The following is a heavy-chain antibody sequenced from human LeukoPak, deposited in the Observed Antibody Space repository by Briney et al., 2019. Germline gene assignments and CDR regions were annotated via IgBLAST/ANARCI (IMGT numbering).Heavy chain of an antibody. Sequence: GASVKVSCKASGYTFTSYGISWVRQAPGQGLEWMGWISAYNGNTNYAQKFQGRVTMTRDTSISTAYMELSRLRSDDTAVYYCARDQRGLQHLDYWGQGTLVTVSS. J-gene: IGHJ4*02. V-gene: IGHV1-18*01. D-gene: IGHD4-11*01. CDR3: ARDQRGLQHLDY. CDR2: ISAYNGNT. CDR1: GYTFTSYG.